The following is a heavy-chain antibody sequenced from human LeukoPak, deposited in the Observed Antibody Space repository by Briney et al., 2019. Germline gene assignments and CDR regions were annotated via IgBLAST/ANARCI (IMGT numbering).Heavy chain of an antibody. Sequence: PGGSLRLSCAASGFIFSNYWMTWVRQAPGKGLEWVANIKEDGSEKYYVDSVKGRFTISRDNAKNSLYLQINSLRVEDTAFYYCARDHYNWNDAYLDYWGQGTLVIVSS. CDR3: ARDHYNWNDAYLDY. CDR2: IKEDGSEK. J-gene: IGHJ4*02. CDR1: GFIFSNYW. D-gene: IGHD1-1*01. V-gene: IGHV3-7*03.